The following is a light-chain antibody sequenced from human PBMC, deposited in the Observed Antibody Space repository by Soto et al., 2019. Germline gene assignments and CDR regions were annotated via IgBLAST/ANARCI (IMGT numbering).Light chain of an antibody. V-gene: IGKV1-39*01. CDR1: QSISSY. Sequence: DIQMTQSPSSLSASVGDRVTITCRASQSISSYLNWYQQKPGKDPKLLIYAASSLQSGVPSRFSGSGSGTDFTLTISRLQPEDVATYYGQQSYSTPEGVGPGTKVDIK. CDR3: QQSYSTPEG. CDR2: AAS. J-gene: IGKJ3*01.